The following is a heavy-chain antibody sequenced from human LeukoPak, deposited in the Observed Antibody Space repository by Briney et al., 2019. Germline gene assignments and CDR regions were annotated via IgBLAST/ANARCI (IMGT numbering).Heavy chain of an antibody. CDR2: MNPKSGDT. CDR3: ARGGPSMYSSSWPIDY. D-gene: IGHD6-13*01. CDR1: GYSFTNYD. V-gene: IGHV1-8*02. Sequence: ASVKVSCKASGYSFTNYDINWVRQATGQGLEWMGWMNPKSGDTGYSQKFQGRVTMTRDMSTSTVYMELSSLRSEDTAVYYCARGGPSMYSSSWPIDYWGQGTLATVSS. J-gene: IGHJ4*02.